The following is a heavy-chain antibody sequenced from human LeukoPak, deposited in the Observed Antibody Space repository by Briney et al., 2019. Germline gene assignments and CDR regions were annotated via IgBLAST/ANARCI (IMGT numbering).Heavy chain of an antibody. V-gene: IGHV4-59*01. CDR2: IYYSGST. CDR3: VRVRSSGYPPPPAFDY. D-gene: IGHD3-22*01. CDR1: GGSISSYY. J-gene: IGHJ4*02. Sequence: SETLSLTCIVSGGSISSYYWSWIRQPPGKGLEWIGYIYYSGSTNYNPSLKSRVTISVDTSKNQFSLKLSSVTAADTAVYYCVRVRSSGYPPPPAFDYWGQGTLVTVSS.